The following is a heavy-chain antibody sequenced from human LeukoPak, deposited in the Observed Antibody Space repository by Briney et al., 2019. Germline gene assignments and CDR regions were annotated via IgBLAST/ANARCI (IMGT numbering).Heavy chain of an antibody. Sequence: PSETLSLTCTVSGGSINSGGYYWSWIRQHPGKGLEWIGYIYYSGSTYYNPSLKSRVTISVDTSKNQFSMKLSSVTAADTAVYYCAIEKATNTKGGYFDYWGQGTLVTVSS. D-gene: IGHD5-24*01. J-gene: IGHJ4*02. CDR1: GGSINSGGYY. CDR2: IYYSGST. V-gene: IGHV4-31*03. CDR3: AIEKATNTKGGYFDY.